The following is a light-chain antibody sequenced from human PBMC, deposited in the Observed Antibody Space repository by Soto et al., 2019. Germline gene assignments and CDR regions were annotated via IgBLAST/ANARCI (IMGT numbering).Light chain of an antibody. Sequence: DIQMTQSPSAMSASVGERVTITCRASQDISNSLAWLQQRPGKVPKRLIYPAPSLQSGVPSRFSGSRSGTEFTLTISSLQPEDFATYYCLQHKTFPWTFGQGTKVEIK. V-gene: IGKV1-17*03. J-gene: IGKJ1*01. CDR2: PAP. CDR1: QDISNS. CDR3: LQHKTFPWT.